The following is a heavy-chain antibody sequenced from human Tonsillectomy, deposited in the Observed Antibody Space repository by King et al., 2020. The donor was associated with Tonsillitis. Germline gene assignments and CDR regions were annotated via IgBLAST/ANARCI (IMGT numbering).Heavy chain of an antibody. CDR2: IIPILGIA. D-gene: IGHD3-16*01. CDR3: ARDGYDLSFDS. Sequence: QLVQSGAEVKKPGSSVKVSCKASGGTFSSYAISWVRQAPGQGLEWMGRIIPILGIANYAQKFQGRVTITADKSTSTAYMELSSLRSEDTAVYYCARDGYDLSFDSWGQGPLVPVSS. V-gene: IGHV1-69*09. CDR1: GGTFSSYA. J-gene: IGHJ4*02.